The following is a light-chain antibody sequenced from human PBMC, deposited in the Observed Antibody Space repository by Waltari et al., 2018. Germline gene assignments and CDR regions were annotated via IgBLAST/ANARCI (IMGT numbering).Light chain of an antibody. CDR2: AAS. V-gene: IGKV1-39*01. CDR3: QESYSTPLT. J-gene: IGKJ3*01. Sequence: DLQMTQSPSSLSASVGDRVTITCRASQSISSYLNWYQQKPGKAPKLLIYAASSLQSGVPSRFSGSGSGTDFTLTITSLQPEDFATYYCQESYSTPLTFGPGTKVAIK. CDR1: QSISSY.